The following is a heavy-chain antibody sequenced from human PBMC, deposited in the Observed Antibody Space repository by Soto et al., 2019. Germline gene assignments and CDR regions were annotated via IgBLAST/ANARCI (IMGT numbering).Heavy chain of an antibody. CDR3: ARGAFIFSLFTGFDY. Sequence: SQTLSLTCAISGDSVSSNSVVWNWIRQSPSRGLEWLGRTYYRSKWFYEYAESVRSRIAINPDTSKNQFSLQLNSVTPEDTAVYYCARGAFIFSLFTGFDYGGQETRFSVS. CDR1: GDSVSSNSVV. CDR2: TYYRSKWFY. V-gene: IGHV6-1*01. J-gene: IGHJ4*02. D-gene: IGHD3-16*01.